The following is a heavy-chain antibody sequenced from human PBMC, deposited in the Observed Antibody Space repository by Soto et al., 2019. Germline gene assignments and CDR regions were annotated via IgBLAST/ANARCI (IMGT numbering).Heavy chain of an antibody. V-gene: IGHV4-30-4*01. Sequence: QVRLQESGPGLVKASQTLSLTCSVSGSYITSGDYHWTWIRQAPGKGLEWIGYISHSETTYYSPALKKPIIISSDFSMNQFSLRLNSVTAADTAVYFCAGFGVGDRDDKWGQGTLVTVSS. J-gene: IGHJ4*02. CDR1: GSYITSGDYH. CDR3: AGFGVGDRDDK. D-gene: IGHD2-8*01. CDR2: ISHSETT.